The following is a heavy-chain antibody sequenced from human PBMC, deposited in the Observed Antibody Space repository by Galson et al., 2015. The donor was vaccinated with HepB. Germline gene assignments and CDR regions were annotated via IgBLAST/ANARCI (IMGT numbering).Heavy chain of an antibody. CDR1: GYSFTSYW. D-gene: IGHD1-26*01. CDR2: IYPGDSDT. CDR3: AGGPRWELLLGGSYFDY. J-gene: IGHJ4*02. Sequence: QSGAEVKKPGESLKISCKGSGYSFTSYWIGWVRQMPGKGLVWMGIIYPGDSDTRYSPSFQGQVTISADKSISTAYLQWSSLKASDTAMYYCAGGPRWELLLGGSYFDYWGQGTLVTVSS. V-gene: IGHV5-51*03.